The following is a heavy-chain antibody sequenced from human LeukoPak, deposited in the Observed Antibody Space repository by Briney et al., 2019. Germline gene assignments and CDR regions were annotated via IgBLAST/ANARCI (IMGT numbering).Heavy chain of an antibody. Sequence: SETLSLTCTVSGGSISSSSYYWGWIRQPPGKGLEWIGSIYYSGSTYYNPSLKSRVTISVDMSKNQFSLKLSSVTAADTAVYYCARQLGYCSSTSCYADKVDYWGQGTLVTVSS. D-gene: IGHD2-2*01. V-gene: IGHV4-39*01. CDR1: GGSISSSSYY. CDR2: IYYSGST. CDR3: ARQLGYCSSTSCYADKVDY. J-gene: IGHJ4*02.